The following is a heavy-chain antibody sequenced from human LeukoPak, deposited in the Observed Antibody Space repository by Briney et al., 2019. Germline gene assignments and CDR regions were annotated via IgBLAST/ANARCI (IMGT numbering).Heavy chain of an antibody. Sequence: SETLSLTCTVSDGSISSYYWSWIRQPPGKGLEWIGYIYYSGSTNYNPSLKSRVTISVDTSKNQFSLKLSSVTAADTAVYYCARRYCSGGSCYSDNWFDPWGQGTLVTVSS. CDR1: DGSISSYY. D-gene: IGHD2-15*01. J-gene: IGHJ5*02. CDR3: ARRYCSGGSCYSDNWFDP. V-gene: IGHV4-59*01. CDR2: IYYSGST.